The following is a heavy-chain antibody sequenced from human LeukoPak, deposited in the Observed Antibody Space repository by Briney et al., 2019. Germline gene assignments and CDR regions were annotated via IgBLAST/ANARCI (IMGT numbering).Heavy chain of an antibody. Sequence: ASVKVCCKASGYTFTGYYMHWVRQAPGQGVEWMGWINPNSGGTNYAQKFQGRVTMTRDTSISTAYMELSRLRSDDTAVYYCARDLYSSGDYFDYWGQGTLVTVSS. CDR3: ARDLYSSGDYFDY. CDR2: INPNSGGT. D-gene: IGHD6-19*01. CDR1: GYTFTGYY. V-gene: IGHV1-2*02. J-gene: IGHJ4*02.